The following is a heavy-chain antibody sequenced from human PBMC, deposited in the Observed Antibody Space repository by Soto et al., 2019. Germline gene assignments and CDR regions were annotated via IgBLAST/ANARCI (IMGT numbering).Heavy chain of an antibody. CDR3: ARDHGDYVWDWIIGY. J-gene: IGHJ4*02. D-gene: IGHD4-17*01. CDR2: IWYDGSNK. V-gene: IGHV3-33*01. Sequence: GGSLRLSCAASGFTFSSYGMHWVRQAPGKGLEWVAVIWYDGSNKYYADSVKGRFTISRDNSKNTLYLQMNSLRAEDTAVYYCARDHGDYVWDWIIGYWGQGTLVTVSS. CDR1: GFTFSSYG.